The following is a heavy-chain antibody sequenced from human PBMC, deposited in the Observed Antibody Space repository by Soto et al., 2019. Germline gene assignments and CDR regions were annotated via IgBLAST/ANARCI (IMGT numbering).Heavy chain of an antibody. Sequence: GESLKISCKGSGYSFTSYWIGWVRQMPGKGLERMGIIYPGDSDTRYSPSFQGQVTISADKSISTAYLQWSSLKASDTAMYYCARHPYCGGDCYSSVGMDVWGQGTTVTVSS. V-gene: IGHV5-51*01. J-gene: IGHJ6*02. CDR2: IYPGDSDT. D-gene: IGHD2-21*02. CDR3: ARHPYCGGDCYSSVGMDV. CDR1: GYSFTSYW.